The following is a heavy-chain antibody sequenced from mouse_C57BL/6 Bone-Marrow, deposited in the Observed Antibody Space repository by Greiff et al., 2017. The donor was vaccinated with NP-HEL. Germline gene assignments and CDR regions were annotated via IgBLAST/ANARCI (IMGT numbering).Heavy chain of an antibody. J-gene: IGHJ4*01. V-gene: IGHV1-53*01. CDR3: ASLRSYAMDY. D-gene: IGHD1-1*01. CDR1: GYTFTSYW. CDR2: INPSNGGT. Sequence: VQLQQPGTELVKPGASVKLSCKASGYTFTSYWLHWVKQRPGQGLEWIGNINPSNGGTNYNEQFKSKATLTVDKSSSTSYMQLSSLTSKDSAVYYCASLRSYAMDYWGQGTSVTVSS.